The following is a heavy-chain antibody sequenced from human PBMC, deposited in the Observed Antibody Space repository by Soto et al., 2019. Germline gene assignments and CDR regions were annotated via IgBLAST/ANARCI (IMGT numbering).Heavy chain of an antibody. CDR1: GCSISSSSYY. D-gene: IGHD3-22*01. Sequence: SETLSLTCTVSGCSISSSSYYWGWIRQPPGKGLEWIGSIYYSGSTYYNPSLKSRVTISVDTSKNQFSLKLSSVTAADTAVYYCARQDYYDSSGYYFGYYYYGMDVWGQGTTVT. J-gene: IGHJ6*02. CDR3: ARQDYYDSSGYYFGYYYYGMDV. V-gene: IGHV4-39*01. CDR2: IYYSGST.